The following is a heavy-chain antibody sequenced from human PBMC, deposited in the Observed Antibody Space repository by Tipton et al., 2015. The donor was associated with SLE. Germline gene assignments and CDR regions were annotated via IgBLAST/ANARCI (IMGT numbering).Heavy chain of an antibody. J-gene: IGHJ6*02. CDR2: IYWNDEE. CDR3: ARADENRITWYSDSYYAMDV. CDR1: GFSLRTSGVG. Sequence: LVKPSQTLTLTCTFSGFSLRTSGVGVGWIRQPPGKALDWLALIYWNDEERYSPSLRSRLTITKDTSKNQVVLTMTNMDPVDTGTYYCARADENRITWYSDSYYAMDVWGQGTTVTVSS. V-gene: IGHV2-5*01. D-gene: IGHD6-13*01.